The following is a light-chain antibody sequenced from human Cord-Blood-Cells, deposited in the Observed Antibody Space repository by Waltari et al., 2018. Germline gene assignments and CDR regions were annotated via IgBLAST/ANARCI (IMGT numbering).Light chain of an antibody. CDR2: SNK. V-gene: IGLV1-44*01. J-gene: IGLJ1*01. CDR1: SSNTGSNT. CDR3: AAWDDSLNGPV. Sequence: QSVLTQPPSASGTPGQRVTISCSGSSSNTGSNTVNWYQQLPGTAPKLLIYSNKQRPSGVPDRFSGSKSGTSASLAISGLQSEDEADYYCAAWDDSLNGPVFGTGTKVTVL.